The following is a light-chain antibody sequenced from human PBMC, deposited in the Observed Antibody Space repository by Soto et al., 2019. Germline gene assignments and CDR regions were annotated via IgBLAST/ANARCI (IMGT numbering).Light chain of an antibody. Sequence: IVVMQSPGTLSLSPGERDTLSCRSSPCVGSSYLAWYEQNPGQSPRLLIYGASSRATGIPDRLSGSGSGTDFTLTISSLEPEDFALYYGQHYGRLVLPFGGGTNVDIK. CDR3: QHYGRLVLP. J-gene: IGKJ4*01. CDR2: GAS. CDR1: PCVGSSY. V-gene: IGKV3-20*01.